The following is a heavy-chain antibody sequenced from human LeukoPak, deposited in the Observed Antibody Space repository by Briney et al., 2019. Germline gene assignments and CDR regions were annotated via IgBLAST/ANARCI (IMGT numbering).Heavy chain of an antibody. D-gene: IGHD3/OR15-3a*01. J-gene: IGHJ4*02. CDR1: GYSISNGYY. CDR2: IYYTGNT. Sequence: PSETLSLTCTVSGYSISNGYYWGWIRQPPGKGLEFIGSIYYTGNTYYNASLKSRVTISIDTSKNQISLRLTSVTAADTAMYYCARQTGSGLFTLPGGQGTLVTVSS. V-gene: IGHV4-38-2*02. CDR3: ARQTGSGLFTLP.